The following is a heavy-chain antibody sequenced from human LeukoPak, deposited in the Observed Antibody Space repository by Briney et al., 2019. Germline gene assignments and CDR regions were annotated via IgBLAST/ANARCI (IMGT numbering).Heavy chain of an antibody. J-gene: IGHJ6*02. V-gene: IGHV4-30-2*01. CDR2: IYHSGST. CDR1: SGSITSGAYS. CDR3: ARRYSNYVLDYYYYYGMDV. D-gene: IGHD4-11*01. Sequence: PSETLSLTCAVSSGSITSGAYSWNWIRQPPGKGLGWIGYIYHSGSTYYNPSLKSRVTISVDKSKNQFSLKLSSVTAADTAVYYCARRYSNYVLDYYYYYGMDVWGQGTTVTVSS.